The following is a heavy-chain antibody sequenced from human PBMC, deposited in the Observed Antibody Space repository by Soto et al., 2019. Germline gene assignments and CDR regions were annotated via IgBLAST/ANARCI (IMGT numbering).Heavy chain of an antibody. V-gene: IGHV1-8*01. CDR2: MNPNSGNT. CDR3: ARAFGLVQGTYYYYGMDV. Sequence: ASVKVSCKASGYTFTSYDINWVRQATGQGREWMGWMNPNSGNTGYAQKFQGRVTMTRNTSISTVYMELSSLRSEDTAVYYCARAFGLVQGTYYYYGMDVWGQGTTVTVSS. D-gene: IGHD3-22*01. J-gene: IGHJ6*02. CDR1: GYTFTSYD.